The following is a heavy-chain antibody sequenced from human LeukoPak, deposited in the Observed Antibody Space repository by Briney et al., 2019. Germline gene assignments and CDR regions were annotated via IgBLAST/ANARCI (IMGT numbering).Heavy chain of an antibody. CDR1: GFTFDDYA. D-gene: IGHD3-10*01. Sequence: PGGSLRLSCAASGFTFDDYAMHWVRQAPGKGLEWVSGISWNSGSIGYADSARGRFTISRDNAKNSLYLQMNSLRAEDTALYYCAKDIVGSGSYSFDYWGQGTLVTVSS. J-gene: IGHJ4*02. V-gene: IGHV3-9*01. CDR3: AKDIVGSGSYSFDY. CDR2: ISWNSGSI.